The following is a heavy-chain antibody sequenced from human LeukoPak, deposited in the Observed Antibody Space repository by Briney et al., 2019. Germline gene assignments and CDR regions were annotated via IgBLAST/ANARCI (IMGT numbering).Heavy chain of an antibody. D-gene: IGHD3-22*01. J-gene: IGHJ4*02. V-gene: IGHV3-30*18. CDR2: ISYDVGKK. CDR3: AKDDYYDTSGYRD. Sequence: PGGSLRLSCAASGFTFSSYGMHWVRQAPGKGLEWVAVISYDVGKKYYADSVKGRFTISRDNSKNTLYPQMNSLRAEDTAVYYCAKDDYYDTSGYRDWGQGTLVTVSS. CDR1: GFTFSSYG.